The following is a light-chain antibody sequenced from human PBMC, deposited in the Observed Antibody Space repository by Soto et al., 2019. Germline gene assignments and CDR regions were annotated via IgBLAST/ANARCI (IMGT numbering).Light chain of an antibody. CDR3: AAWDDSLNGLV. CDR1: SSNIGSNT. V-gene: IGLV1-44*01. J-gene: IGLJ1*01. Sequence: QSVLTQPPSASGTPGQRVTIACSGSSSNIGSNTVNWYQQLPGTAPKLLIYNNNQRPSGVPDRFSGSKSGTSASLDISGLQSEDEADYSCAAWDDSLNGLVFGTGTKLTVL. CDR2: NNN.